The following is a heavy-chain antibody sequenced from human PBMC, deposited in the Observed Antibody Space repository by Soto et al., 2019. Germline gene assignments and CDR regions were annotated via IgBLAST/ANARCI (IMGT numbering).Heavy chain of an antibody. V-gene: IGHV3-11*01. Sequence: QVQLVESGGGLVKPGGSLRLSCASSGFAFSDYYMSWIRQAPGKGLEWISYISSSGNTIYYADSMKGRFTISRDNAKNSLYLQMNSLRADDTAVYYCARASSDWFDPWGQGTLVTVSS. J-gene: IGHJ5*02. CDR1: GFAFSDYY. CDR3: ARASSDWFDP. CDR2: ISSSGNTI.